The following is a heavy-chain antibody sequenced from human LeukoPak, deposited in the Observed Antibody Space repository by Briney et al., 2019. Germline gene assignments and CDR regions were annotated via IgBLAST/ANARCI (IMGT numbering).Heavy chain of an antibody. V-gene: IGHV1-2*02. J-gene: IGHJ4*02. D-gene: IGHD6-13*01. CDR3: ARSPREYSSSWYLPFDY. CDR2: INPNSGGT. Sequence: GASVKVSCKASGYTFTGYYIHWVRQAPGQGLEWMGWINPNSGGTNYAQKFQGRVTMTRDTSISTAYMELSRLRSDDTAVYYCARSPREYSSSWYLPFDYWGQGTLVTVSS. CDR1: GYTFTGYY.